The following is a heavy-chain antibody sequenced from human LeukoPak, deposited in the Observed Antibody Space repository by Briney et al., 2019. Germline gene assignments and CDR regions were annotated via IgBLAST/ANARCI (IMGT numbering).Heavy chain of an antibody. Sequence: SVKVSCKASGGTFSSYAISWVRQAPGQGLEWMGRIIPIFGTANYAQKFQGRVTITTDESTSTAYMELSSLRSEDTAVYYCARDYASKKGPSIVVVIMDYWGQGTLVTVSS. D-gene: IGHD3-22*01. CDR3: ARDYASKKGPSIVVVIMDY. CDR1: GGTFSSYA. CDR2: IIPIFGTA. J-gene: IGHJ4*02. V-gene: IGHV1-69*05.